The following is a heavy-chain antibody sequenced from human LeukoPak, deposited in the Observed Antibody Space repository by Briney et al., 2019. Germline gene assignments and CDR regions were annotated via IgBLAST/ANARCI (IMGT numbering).Heavy chain of an antibody. V-gene: IGHV1-69*06. J-gene: IGHJ6*03. Sequence: ASVKVSCKASGGTFSSYAISWVRQAPGQGLEWMGGIIPIFGTANYAQKFQGRVTITADKSTSTAYMELSSLRSEDTAVYYCARGIEIDYYYYMDVWGKGTTVTVSS. CDR3: ARGIEIDYYYYMDV. D-gene: IGHD5-24*01. CDR1: GGTFSSYA. CDR2: IIPIFGTA.